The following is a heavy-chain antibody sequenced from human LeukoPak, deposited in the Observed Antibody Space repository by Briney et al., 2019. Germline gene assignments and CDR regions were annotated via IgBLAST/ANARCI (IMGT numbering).Heavy chain of an antibody. V-gene: IGHV3-74*01. Sequence: PGGSLRLSCAASGLTFSSHWMHWVCQGPGEGVVWVSRITNVGSSTTYADSVKGRFTISRDNAKNMFYLQVNSLRAQDTAVYFCGTRERGNPAYWGQGTLVTVSS. CDR2: ITNVGSST. D-gene: IGHD1-14*01. CDR1: GLTFSSHW. J-gene: IGHJ4*02. CDR3: GTRERGNPAY.